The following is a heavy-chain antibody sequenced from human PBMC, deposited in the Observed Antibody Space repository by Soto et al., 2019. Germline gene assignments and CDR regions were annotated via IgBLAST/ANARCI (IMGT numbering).Heavy chain of an antibody. CDR1: GFTFSTVS. CDR3: ARDLGWAFDS. CDR2: ISGGGRPI. V-gene: IGHV3-48*02. Sequence: EVQLVESGGGSVQPGGSLRLSCAASGFTFSTVSMNWVRQAPRRGLEWISDISGGGRPISYADSVKGRFTISRDNAKNSLYLHMDSLTDEDTAVYYCARDLGWAFDSWGQGTLVTVSS. D-gene: IGHD6-19*01. J-gene: IGHJ4*02.